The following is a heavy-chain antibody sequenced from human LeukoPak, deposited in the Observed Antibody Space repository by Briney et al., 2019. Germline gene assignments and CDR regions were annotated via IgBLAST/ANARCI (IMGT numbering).Heavy chain of an antibody. CDR2: IKGDESST. D-gene: IGHD5-18*01. CDR1: GFTFSSYS. V-gene: IGHV3-74*01. CDR3: ARGQLWSYYHDY. Sequence: GGSLRLSCAASGFTFSSYSMNWVRQAPGKGLVWVSRIKGDESSTNYADSVKGRFTISRDNAKNTVYLEMNSLRAEDTAVYYCARGQLWSYYHDYWGQGTLVTVSS. J-gene: IGHJ4*02.